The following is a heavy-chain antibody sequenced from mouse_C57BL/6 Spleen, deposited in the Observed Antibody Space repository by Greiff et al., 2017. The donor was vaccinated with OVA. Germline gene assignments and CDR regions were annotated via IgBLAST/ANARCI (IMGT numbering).Heavy chain of an antibody. J-gene: IGHJ4*01. V-gene: IGHV3-6*01. D-gene: IGHD1-1*01. Sequence: EVKLVESGPGLVKPSQSLSLTCSVTGYSITSGYYWNWIRQFPGNKLEWMGYISYDGSNNYNPSLKNRISITRDTSKNQFFLKLNSVTTEDTATYYCAREAVVAPMDYWGQGTSVTVSS. CDR2: ISYDGSN. CDR1: GYSITSGYY. CDR3: AREAVVAPMDY.